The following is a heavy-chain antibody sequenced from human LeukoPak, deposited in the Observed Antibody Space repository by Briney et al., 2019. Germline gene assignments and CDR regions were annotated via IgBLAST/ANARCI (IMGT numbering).Heavy chain of an antibody. CDR3: AKSIGTISGVVQNYYYYMDI. CDR1: GFTFSSYA. CDR2: IIGSGGGT. J-gene: IGHJ6*03. Sequence: PGGSLRLSCAASGFTFSSYAMSWVRQAPGKGLEWVSAIIGSGGGTYYADSVKGRFTISRDNSKNTLYLQMNSLRAEDTAVYYCAKSIGTISGVVQNYYYYMDIWGKVTTVTVSS. V-gene: IGHV3-23*01. D-gene: IGHD3-3*01.